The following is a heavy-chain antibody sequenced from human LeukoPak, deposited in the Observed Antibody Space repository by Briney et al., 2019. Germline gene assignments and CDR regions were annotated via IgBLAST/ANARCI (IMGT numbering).Heavy chain of an antibody. V-gene: IGHV1-46*01. CDR3: ARVSAGPTVTTVHY. D-gene: IGHD4-17*01. CDR2: INPSGGST. CDR1: GYTFTSYY. J-gene: IGHJ4*02. Sequence: ASVKVSCKASGYTFTSYYMHWVRQAPGQGLEWMGIINPSGGSTSYAQKLQGRVTMTTDTSTSTAYMELRSLRSDDTAVYYCARVSAGPTVTTVHYWGQGTLVTVSS.